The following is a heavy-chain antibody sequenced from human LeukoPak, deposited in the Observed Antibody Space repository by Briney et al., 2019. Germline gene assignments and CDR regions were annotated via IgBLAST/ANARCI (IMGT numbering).Heavy chain of an antibody. CDR2: INHSGST. D-gene: IGHD4-17*01. CDR1: GGSFSGYY. Sequence: SETLSLTCAVYGGSFSGYYWSWIRQPPGKGLEWIGEINHSGSTNYNPSLKSRVTISVDTSKNQFSLKLGSVTAADTAVYYCASPNGDFDYWGQGTLVTVSS. V-gene: IGHV4-34*01. J-gene: IGHJ4*02. CDR3: ASPNGDFDY.